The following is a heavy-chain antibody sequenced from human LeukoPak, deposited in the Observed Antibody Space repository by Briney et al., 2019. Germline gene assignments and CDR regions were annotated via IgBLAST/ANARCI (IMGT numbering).Heavy chain of an antibody. CDR3: ARSRPWGLVGYYMDV. CDR2: IYYSGRT. D-gene: IGHD3-16*01. CDR1: GGSISSSNFY. V-gene: IGHV4-39*07. Sequence: SETLSLTCTVSGGSISSSNFYWGWIRQPPGKGLECIGSIYYSGRTYYKSSLKSRVTISVDTSKNQFSLKMSSVTAADTAVYYCARSRPWGLVGYYMDVWGKGTTVTISS. J-gene: IGHJ6*03.